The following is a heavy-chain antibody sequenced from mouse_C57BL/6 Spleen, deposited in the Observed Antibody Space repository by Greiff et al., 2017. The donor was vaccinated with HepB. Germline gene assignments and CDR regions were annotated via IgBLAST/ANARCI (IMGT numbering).Heavy chain of an antibody. Sequence: VQLQQSGAELVRPGASVKLSCKASGYTFTDYYINWVKQRPGQGLEWIARIYPGSGNTYYNEKFKGKATLTAEKSSSTAYMQLSSLTSEDSAVYFCASFYYDYDFYYFDYWGQGTTLTVSS. CDR1: GYTFTDYY. J-gene: IGHJ2*01. CDR3: ASFYYDYDFYYFDY. D-gene: IGHD2-4*01. CDR2: IYPGSGNT. V-gene: IGHV1-76*01.